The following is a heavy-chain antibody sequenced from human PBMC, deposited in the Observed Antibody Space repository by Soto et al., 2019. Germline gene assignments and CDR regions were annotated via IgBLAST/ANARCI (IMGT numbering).Heavy chain of an antibody. CDR1: GGTFSSYT. V-gene: IGHV1-69*08. D-gene: IGHD3-10*01. J-gene: IGHJ4*02. Sequence: QVPLVQSGAEVNKPGSSVKVSCKASGGTFSSYTISWVRQAPGQGLEWMGRIIPILGIANYAQKFQGRVTITADKSTSTAYMELSSLRTEDTAVYYCARDWFGEFLSPRFDYWGQGTLVTVSS. CDR3: ARDWFGEFLSPRFDY. CDR2: IIPILGIA.